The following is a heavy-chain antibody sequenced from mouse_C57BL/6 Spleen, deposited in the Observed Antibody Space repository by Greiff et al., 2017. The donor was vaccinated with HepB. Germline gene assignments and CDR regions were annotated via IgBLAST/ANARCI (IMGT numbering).Heavy chain of an antibody. CDR1: GYTFTSYW. V-gene: IGHV1-64*01. CDR2: IHPNSGST. Sequence: QVQLQQPGAELVKPGASVKLSCKASGYTFTSYWMHWVKQRPGQGLEWIGMIHPNSGSTNYNEKFKSKATLTVDKSSSTAYMQLSSLTSEDSAVYYCARRDTYYSNYEDAMDYWGQGTSVTVSS. D-gene: IGHD2-5*01. CDR3: ARRDTYYSNYEDAMDY. J-gene: IGHJ4*01.